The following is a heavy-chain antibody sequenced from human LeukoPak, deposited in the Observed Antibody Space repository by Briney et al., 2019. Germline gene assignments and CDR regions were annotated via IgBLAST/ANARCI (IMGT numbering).Heavy chain of an antibody. CDR3: ARDQPDIVLMVHRYRGYYFDY. CDR2: INPSNGST. V-gene: IGHV1-46*01. CDR1: GYTFTNYY. J-gene: IGHJ4*02. Sequence: ASVKVSCKASGYTFTNYYIHWVRQAPGQGLEWMGIINPSNGSTSYAQKFQGRVTMTRDTSTSTVYMELSSLRSDDTAVYYRARDQPDIVLMVHRYRGYYFDYWGQGTLVTVSS. D-gene: IGHD2-8*01.